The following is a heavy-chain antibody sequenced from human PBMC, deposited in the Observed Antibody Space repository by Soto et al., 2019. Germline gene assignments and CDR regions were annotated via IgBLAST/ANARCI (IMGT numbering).Heavy chain of an antibody. J-gene: IGHJ5*02. D-gene: IGHD6-13*01. Sequence: QVQLVQSGAEVKKPGASVKVSCKASGYTFTSYAMHWVRQAPGQRLEWMGWINAGNGNTKYSQKFQGRVTITRDTSARTAYMELSSLRSEDTAVYYCARGPIAAAGITPRAGGPWGQGTLVTVSS. CDR3: ARGPIAAAGITPRAGGP. CDR2: INAGNGNT. CDR1: GYTFTSYA. V-gene: IGHV1-3*01.